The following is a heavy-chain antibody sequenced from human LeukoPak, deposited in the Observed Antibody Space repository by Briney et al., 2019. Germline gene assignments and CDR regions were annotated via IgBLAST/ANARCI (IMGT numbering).Heavy chain of an antibody. V-gene: IGHV1-18*01. CDR3: ARDVVVVTAINLGFDY. CDR2: ISAYNGNT. J-gene: IGHJ4*02. Sequence: ASVKVSCKASGYTFTSYGISWVRQAPGQGLEWVGWISAYNGNTNYAQKLQGRVTMTTDTSTSTAYMELRSLRSDDTAVYYCARDVVVVTAINLGFDYWGQGTLVTVSS. D-gene: IGHD2-21*02. CDR1: GYTFTSYG.